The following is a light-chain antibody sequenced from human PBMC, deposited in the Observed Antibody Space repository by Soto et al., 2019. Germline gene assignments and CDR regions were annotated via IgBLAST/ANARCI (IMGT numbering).Light chain of an antibody. Sequence: EIVLTQSPGTLSLSPGERATLSCRASQSVSSSYFAWYQQRFGQAPRLLIYGASSRATGIPDRFSGSGSGTDFTLTISRLGPEDFAVHYCQQYGSSSWTFGQGTKWIS. CDR1: QSVSSSY. CDR2: GAS. CDR3: QQYGSSSWT. J-gene: IGKJ1*01. V-gene: IGKV3-20*01.